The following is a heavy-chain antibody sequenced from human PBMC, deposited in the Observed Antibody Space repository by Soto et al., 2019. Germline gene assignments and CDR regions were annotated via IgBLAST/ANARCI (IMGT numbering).Heavy chain of an antibody. CDR1: GGTFSSYA. CDR2: IIPIFGKA. J-gene: IGHJ4*02. Sequence: GASVKVSCKASGGTFSSYAISWVRQAPGQGLEWMGGIIPIFGKANYAQKFQGRVTITADESTSTAYMELSSLRSEDTAVYYCARSRVVALDYWGQGTLVTVSS. V-gene: IGHV1-69*13. D-gene: IGHD2-15*01. CDR3: ARSRVVALDY.